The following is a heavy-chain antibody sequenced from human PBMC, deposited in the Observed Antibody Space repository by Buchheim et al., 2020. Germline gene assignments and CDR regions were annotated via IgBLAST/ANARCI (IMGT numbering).Heavy chain of an antibody. Sequence: EVQLVESGGGLVKPGGSLRLSCAASGFTFSSYSMNWVRQAPGKGLEWASSISSSSSYIYYADSVKGRFTISRDNAKNSLYLQMNSLRAEDTAVYYCARDGIAARRIYYYGMDVWGQGTT. CDR1: GFTFSSYS. CDR3: ARDGIAARRIYYYGMDV. CDR2: ISSSSSYI. V-gene: IGHV3-21*01. J-gene: IGHJ6*02. D-gene: IGHD6-6*01.